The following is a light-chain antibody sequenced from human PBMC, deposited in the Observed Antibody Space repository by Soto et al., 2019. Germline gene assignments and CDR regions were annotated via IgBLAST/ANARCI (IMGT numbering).Light chain of an antibody. Sequence: DIQLTQSPPTLSASVGDRVTITCRASQSIRYYLAWYQQMPGKAPKLLIYGASSLQSGVPSRFSGSGSGTEFTLTISSLQPDDFATYFCQHHHSYSQTFGQGTNVDIK. V-gene: IGKV1-5*01. CDR2: GAS. CDR3: QHHHSYSQT. J-gene: IGKJ1*01. CDR1: QSIRYY.